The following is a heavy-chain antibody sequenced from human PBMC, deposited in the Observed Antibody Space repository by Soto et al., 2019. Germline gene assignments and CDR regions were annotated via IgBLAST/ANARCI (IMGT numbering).Heavy chain of an antibody. Sequence: PSETLSLTCAVYGGSFSGYYWSWIRQPPGKGLEWIGEINHSGSTNYNPSLKSRVTISVDTSKNQFSLKLSSVTAADTAVYYCARARFGITISYRTPVYGMDVWGQGTTVTVSS. D-gene: IGHD3-9*01. CDR2: INHSGST. CDR3: ARARFGITISYRTPVYGMDV. V-gene: IGHV4-34*01. J-gene: IGHJ6*02. CDR1: GGSFSGYY.